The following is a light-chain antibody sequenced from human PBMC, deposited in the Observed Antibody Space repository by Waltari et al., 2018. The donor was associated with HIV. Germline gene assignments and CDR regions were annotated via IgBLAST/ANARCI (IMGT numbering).Light chain of an antibody. CDR2: KNY. V-gene: IGLV1-47*01. Sequence: QSVLTQPPSASGTPGQTVTISCSGSSSNIGNDNVYWYQQHPGMTPKLLIYKNYQRPSGVPDRFAGSQSGTSASLAISGLRSEDEADYYCVGWDGSLSGYVFGAGTKVTVL. CDR3: VGWDGSLSGYV. CDR1: SSNIGNDN. J-gene: IGLJ1*01.